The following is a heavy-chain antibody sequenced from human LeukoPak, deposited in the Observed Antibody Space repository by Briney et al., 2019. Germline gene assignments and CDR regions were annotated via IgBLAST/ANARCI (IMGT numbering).Heavy chain of an antibody. Sequence: GGSLRLSCAASGNYWMHWVRQAPGKGLVWVSHINSDGSWTSYADSVKGRFTISRDNSKNTLYLQMNSLGAEDTAVYYCAKESDYYASGNYHYYFDYWGQGTLVTVSS. J-gene: IGHJ4*02. V-gene: IGHV3-74*01. CDR3: AKESDYYASGNYHYYFDY. CDR2: INSDGSWT. CDR1: GNYW. D-gene: IGHD3-10*01.